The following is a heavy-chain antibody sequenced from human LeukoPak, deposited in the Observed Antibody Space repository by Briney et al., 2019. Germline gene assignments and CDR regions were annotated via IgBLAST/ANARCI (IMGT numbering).Heavy chain of an antibody. CDR2: IYPGDSDT. CDR3: ARPRSDSSYEAFDI. Sequence: GESLKISCQGFGSTFASYWIGWVRQLPGKGLEWMGIIYPGDSDTRYSPSFQGQVTISADKSISTAYLQWSSLKASDTAMYYCARPRSDSSYEAFDIWGQGTMLTVSS. D-gene: IGHD3-22*01. V-gene: IGHV5-51*01. J-gene: IGHJ3*02. CDR1: GSTFASYW.